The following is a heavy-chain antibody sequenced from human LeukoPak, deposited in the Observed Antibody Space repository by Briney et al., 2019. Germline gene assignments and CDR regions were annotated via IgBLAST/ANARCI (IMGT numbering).Heavy chain of an antibody. V-gene: IGHV3-73*01. CDR2: IRSKANSYAT. CDR1: GFTFSGSA. CDR3: TRQVGYCSSTSCYPDAFDI. Sequence: GGSLKLSCAASGFTFSGSAMHWVRQASGKGLEWVGRIRSKANSYATAYAASVKGRFTISRDDSKNTAYLQMNSPKTEDTAVYYCTRQVGYCSSTSCYPDAFDIWGQGTMVTVSS. D-gene: IGHD2-2*01. J-gene: IGHJ3*02.